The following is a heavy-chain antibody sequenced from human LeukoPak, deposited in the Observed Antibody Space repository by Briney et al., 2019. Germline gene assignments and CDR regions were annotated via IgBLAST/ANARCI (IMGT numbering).Heavy chain of an antibody. CDR2: IRYGGSDI. J-gene: IGHJ6*03. CDR1: GFTFSNYA. V-gene: IGHV3-30*02. Sequence: GGSLRLSCAASGFTFSNYAMNWVRQAPGKGLECVAFIRYGGSDIYYGDSVKGRFTISRDNSKNTLYLQMNSLRGEDTAVYYCAKEPYSSVYYFYYMDVWGKGTTVTVSS. D-gene: IGHD6-25*01. CDR3: AKEPYSSVYYFYYMDV.